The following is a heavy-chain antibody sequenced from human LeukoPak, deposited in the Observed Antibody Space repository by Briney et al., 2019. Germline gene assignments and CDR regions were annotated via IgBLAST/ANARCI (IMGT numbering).Heavy chain of an antibody. V-gene: IGHV3-20*04. CDR2: INWDGGST. D-gene: IGHD2-2*02. J-gene: IGHJ4*02. CDR3: ARLSGGGPRYCSSTSCYTYYFDY. Sequence: GGSLKLSCAASGFTFDDYGMSWVRQAPGKGLQWVSGINWDGGSTVYADSVKGRFTISRDNAKNSLYLQMNSLRAEDTALYYCARLSGGGPRYCSSTSCYTYYFDYWGQGTLVTVSS. CDR1: GFTFDDYG.